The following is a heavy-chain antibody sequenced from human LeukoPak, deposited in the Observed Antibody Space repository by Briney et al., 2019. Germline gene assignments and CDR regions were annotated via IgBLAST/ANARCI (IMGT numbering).Heavy chain of an antibody. D-gene: IGHD4-23*01. CDR1: GGTFSSYA. CDR3: ARGVVTFLYYFDY. Sequence: GASVKVSCKASGGTFSSYAISWVRQAPGRGLEWMGRIIPILGIANYAQKFQGRVTITADKSTSTAYMELSSLRSEDTAVYYCARGVVTFLYYFDYWGQGTLVTVSS. CDR2: IIPILGIA. V-gene: IGHV1-69*04. J-gene: IGHJ4*02.